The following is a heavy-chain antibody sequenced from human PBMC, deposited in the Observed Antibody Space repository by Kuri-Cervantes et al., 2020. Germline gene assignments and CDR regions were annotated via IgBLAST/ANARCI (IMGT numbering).Heavy chain of an antibody. J-gene: IGHJ5*02. Sequence: SVKVSCKASGYTFTSYDISWVRQAPGQGLEWMGGIIPIFGTANYAQKFQGRVTITADESTSTAYMELSSLRSEDTAVYYCARVIGYCSGGSCYERGFDPWGQGTLVTVSS. V-gene: IGHV1-69*13. CDR1: GYTFTSYD. CDR3: ARVIGYCSGGSCYERGFDP. D-gene: IGHD2-15*01. CDR2: IIPIFGTA.